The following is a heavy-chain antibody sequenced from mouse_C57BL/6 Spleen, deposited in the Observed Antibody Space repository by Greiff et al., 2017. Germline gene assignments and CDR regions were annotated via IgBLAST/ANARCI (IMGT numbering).Heavy chain of an antibody. V-gene: IGHV1-47*01. D-gene: IGHD1-1*01. CDR2: FHPYNDDT. CDR3: ARGSYYGSSYGDY. Sequence: VMLVESGAELVKPGASVKMSCKASGYTFTTYPIEWMKQNHGKSLEWIGNFHPYNDDTKYNEKFKGKATLTVEKSSSTVYLELSRLTSDDSAVXYCARGSYYGSSYGDYWGQGTTLTVSS. J-gene: IGHJ2*01. CDR1: GYTFTTYP.